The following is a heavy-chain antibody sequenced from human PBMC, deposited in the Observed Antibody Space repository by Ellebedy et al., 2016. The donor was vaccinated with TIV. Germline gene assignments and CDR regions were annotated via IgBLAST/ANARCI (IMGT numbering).Heavy chain of an antibody. CDR2: IINTGGTT. CDR3: AKGRGGGSDSPTPRYYFDY. J-gene: IGHJ4*02. CDR1: GFTFSSFA. V-gene: IGHV3-23*01. D-gene: IGHD2/OR15-2a*01. Sequence: GESLKISCAASGFTFSSFAMSWVRQAPGKGLEWVSSIINTGGTTYYADSVEGRFIITRDNSKKTLYLQMNSLRGEDTAVYYCAKGRGGGSDSPTPRYYFDYWGLGTLVTVSS.